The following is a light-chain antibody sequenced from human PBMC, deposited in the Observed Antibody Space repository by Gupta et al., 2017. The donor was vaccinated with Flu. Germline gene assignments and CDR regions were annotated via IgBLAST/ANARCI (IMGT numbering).Light chain of an antibody. V-gene: IGLV3-21*02. Sequence: SYVLTQPPSLSVAPGQTSRIMCGGDNIVIKSVHWYQQKRGQDHVLGVEVYGDRPSGIPERFAFSNSRNKDTLTLSGVEAWDEADDDCQVSPSGGDFQWVFGGGTKLTVL. CDR2: VYG. CDR3: QVSPSGGDFQWV. J-gene: IGLJ2*01. CDR1: NIVIKS.